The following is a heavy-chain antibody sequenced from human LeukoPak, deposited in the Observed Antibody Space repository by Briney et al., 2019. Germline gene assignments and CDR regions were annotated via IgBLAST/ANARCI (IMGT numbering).Heavy chain of an antibody. J-gene: IGHJ4*02. Sequence: SETLSLTCAVYGGSFSGYYWSWIRQPPGKGLEWIGEINHSGSTNYNPSLKSRVTISVDTSKNQFSLKLSSVTAADTAVYYCARAQGDNVDYCGQGTLVTVSS. V-gene: IGHV4-34*01. D-gene: IGHD2-21*02. CDR1: GGSFSGYY. CDR3: ARAQGDNVDY. CDR2: INHSGST.